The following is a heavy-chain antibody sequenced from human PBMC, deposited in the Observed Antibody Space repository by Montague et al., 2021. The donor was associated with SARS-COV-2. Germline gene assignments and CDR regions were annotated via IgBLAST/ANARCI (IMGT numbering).Heavy chain of an antibody. CDR1: GGSINSYY. CDR3: ARDSRSSGEGYWYHGLDV. Sequence: SETLSLTCGVSGGSINSYYWSWIRQPAGKGLEWIGRIYTGGRTNHSPSLKSRVTISVGTSRNHLSLKLTSVTAADTAVYYCARDSRSSGEGYWYHGLDVWGQGTTVIVSS. CDR2: IYTGGRT. V-gene: IGHV4-4*07. J-gene: IGHJ6*02. D-gene: IGHD6-19*01.